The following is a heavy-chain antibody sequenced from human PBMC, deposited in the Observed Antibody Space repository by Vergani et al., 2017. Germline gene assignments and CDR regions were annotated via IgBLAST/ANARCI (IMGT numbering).Heavy chain of an antibody. CDR1: GFTLSNYD. V-gene: IGHV3-30*02. Sequence: LVESGGGVVQRGGSLRLSCATSGFTLSNYDMQWIRQGPGKGLEFVAFIQFDGSNQYYADSVKGRFTLSRDFSKNTLYLQMNSLRTDDTATYYCAKHFRGWGIDYWGQGTQVIVSS. CDR3: AKHFRGWGIDY. J-gene: IGHJ4*02. CDR2: IQFDGSNQ. D-gene: IGHD3-16*01.